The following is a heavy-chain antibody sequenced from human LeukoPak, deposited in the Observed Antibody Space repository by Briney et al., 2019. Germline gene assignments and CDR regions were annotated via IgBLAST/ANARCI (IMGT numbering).Heavy chain of an antibody. CDR1: GGSISSGGYY. CDR3: ARAISALGNMDV. V-gene: IGHV4-31*03. J-gene: IGHJ6*03. D-gene: IGHD3-3*01. Sequence: PSETLSLTCTVSGGSISSGGYYWSWIRQHPGKGLEWIGYIYYSGSPSYNPSLTSRVTISVDTSKNQFSLKLSSVTAADTAVYYCARAISALGNMDVWGKGTTVTVSS. CDR2: IYYSGSP.